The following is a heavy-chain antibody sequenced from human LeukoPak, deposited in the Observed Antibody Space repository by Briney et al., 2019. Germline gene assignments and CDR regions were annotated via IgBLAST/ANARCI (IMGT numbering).Heavy chain of an antibody. Sequence: ASVKVSCKASGYTFTSYGISWVRQAPGQGLEWMGWINPNSGGTNYAQKFQGRVTMTRDTSISTAYMELSRLRSDDTAVYYCARDSSGWYRSDWFDPWGQGTLVTVSS. CDR2: INPNSGGT. V-gene: IGHV1-2*02. J-gene: IGHJ5*02. CDR1: GYTFTSYG. D-gene: IGHD6-19*01. CDR3: ARDSSGWYRSDWFDP.